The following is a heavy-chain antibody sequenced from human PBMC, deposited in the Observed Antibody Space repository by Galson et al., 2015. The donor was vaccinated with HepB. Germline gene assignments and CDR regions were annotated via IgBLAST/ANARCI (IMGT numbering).Heavy chain of an antibody. CDR3: ARVVRHSGYPVRDAFDI. Sequence: PALVKPTQTLTLTCTFSGFSLSNTGMCVSWIRQPPGQALEWLALIDWDEETYYNTSLSTRLTISKVTSKNQVVLTMTKMEPVDAATYYCARVVRHSGYPVRDAFDIWGLGTMITVSS. CDR2: IDWDEET. J-gene: IGHJ3*02. V-gene: IGHV2-70*13. D-gene: IGHD5-12*01. CDR1: GFSLSNTGMC.